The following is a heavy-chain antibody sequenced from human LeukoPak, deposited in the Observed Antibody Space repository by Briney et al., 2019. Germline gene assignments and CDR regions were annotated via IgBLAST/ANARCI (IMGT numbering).Heavy chain of an antibody. D-gene: IGHD3-10*01. CDR1: EFIFDSYA. V-gene: IGHV3-30-3*01. CDR3: ARGSWFGELLPFDY. Sequence: PGGSLRLSCAASEFIFDSYAVHWVRQAPGKGLERVTVISYDGSNEYYTDSVRGRFSISRDNSKNTLYLQMNSLSAEDTAVYYCARGSWFGELLPFDYWGQGTLVTVSS. J-gene: IGHJ4*02. CDR2: ISYDGSNE.